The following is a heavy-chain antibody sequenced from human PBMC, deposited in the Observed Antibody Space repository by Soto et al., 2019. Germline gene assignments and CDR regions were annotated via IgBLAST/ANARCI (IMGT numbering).Heavy chain of an antibody. Sequence: EVQVVESGGGFVQPGGSLRVSCAASGFTCSDHTMDWVRQAPGKGLEWVGRNTNKAHSYTTEYAASAKGRFTVSRDEAKNSVYLQMDSLKTEDTAVYYCAVDVVGTGSYWGQGTLVTVSS. CDR3: AVDVVGTGSY. CDR2: NTNKAHSYTT. J-gene: IGHJ4*02. V-gene: IGHV3-72*01. D-gene: IGHD5-12*01. CDR1: GFTCSDHT.